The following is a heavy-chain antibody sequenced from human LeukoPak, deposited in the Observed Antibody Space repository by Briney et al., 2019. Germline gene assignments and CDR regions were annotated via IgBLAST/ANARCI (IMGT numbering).Heavy chain of an antibody. D-gene: IGHD3-22*01. V-gene: IGHV3-48*03. CDR2: IGTSDSST. Sequence: GGSLRLSCAASGFTFSNYAMSWARQAPGKGLEWVSYIGTSDSSTYYADSVKGRFTISRDNAKNSLYLQMNSLRVEDTAVYYCARYGDSSVYYSADAFDIWGQGTMVTVSS. J-gene: IGHJ3*02. CDR3: ARYGDSSVYYSADAFDI. CDR1: GFTFSNYA.